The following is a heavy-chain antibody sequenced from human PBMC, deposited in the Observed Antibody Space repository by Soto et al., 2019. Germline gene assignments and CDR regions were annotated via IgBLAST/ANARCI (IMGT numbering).Heavy chain of an antibody. Sequence: SGKVANEATGCWLTNYGINWVRQAPGQGLEWMGWISAYNGNTNYAQKLQGRVTMTTDTSTSTAYMELRSLRSDDTAVYYCAREYSNYLYYYYYGMDVWVQGSAVIVTS. CDR3: AREYSNYLYYYYYGMDV. CDR1: GCWLTNYG. CDR2: ISAYNGNT. D-gene: IGHD4-4*01. V-gene: IGHV1-18*04. J-gene: IGHJ6*02.